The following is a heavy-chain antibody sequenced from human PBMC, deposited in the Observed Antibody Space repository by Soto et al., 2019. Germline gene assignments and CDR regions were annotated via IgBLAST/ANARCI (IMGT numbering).Heavy chain of an antibody. D-gene: IGHD5-18*01. CDR1: GGSISSEGYY. Sequence: SETLSLTCTVSGGSISSEGYYWSWFRQLPGKGLEWIGDIYYSGTTYHNPSLRSRLTISGDASKNQFSLKLSSVTDADTALYYCATGRGYSYGPYYFDYWGPGTLVTVSS. CDR2: IYYSGTT. CDR3: ATGRGYSYGPYYFDY. V-gene: IGHV4-31*03. J-gene: IGHJ4*02.